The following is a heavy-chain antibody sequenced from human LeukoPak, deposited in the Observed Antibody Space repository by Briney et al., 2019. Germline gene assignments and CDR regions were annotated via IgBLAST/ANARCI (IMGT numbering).Heavy chain of an antibody. J-gene: IGHJ5*02. CDR2: INHTGST. D-gene: IGHD6-19*01. Sequence: SETLSLTCAVYGGSFSGYYGSWIRQPPGKGLEWIGEINHTGSTNYNTSRKSRVTLSVDTSKNQFSLKLSSVTAADTAVYYCARIIAVAGRNWFDPWGQGTLVTVSS. CDR3: ARIIAVAGRNWFDP. V-gene: IGHV4-34*01. CDR1: GGSFSGYY.